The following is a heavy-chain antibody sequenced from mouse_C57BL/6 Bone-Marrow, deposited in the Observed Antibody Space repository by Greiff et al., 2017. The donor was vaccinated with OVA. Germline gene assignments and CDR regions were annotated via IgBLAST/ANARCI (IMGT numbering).Heavy chain of an antibody. V-gene: IGHV5-4*01. CDR1: GFTFSSYA. D-gene: IGHD1-1*01. CDR2: ISDGGSYT. Sequence: DVQLVESGGGLVKPGGSLKLSCAASGFTFSSYAMSWVRQTPEKRLEWVATISDGGSYTYYPDNVKGRFTISRDNAKNNLYLQMSHLKSEDTAMYYCASDYGSSFFAYWGQGTLVTVSA. CDR3: ASDYGSSFFAY. J-gene: IGHJ3*01.